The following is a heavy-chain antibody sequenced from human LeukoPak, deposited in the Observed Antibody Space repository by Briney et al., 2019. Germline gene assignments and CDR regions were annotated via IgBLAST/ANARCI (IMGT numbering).Heavy chain of an antibody. D-gene: IGHD6-19*01. J-gene: IGHJ4*02. V-gene: IGHV1-46*01. Sequence: GASVTVSCTASGYNFTIYYMHWVRQAPGQGLEWMGIINPSGGTTSYAHKFQGRVTVTRDTSTSTVYMELSSLRSDDTAVYYCARDPVSYSSGPFDYWGQGTLVTVSS. CDR1: GYNFTIYY. CDR2: INPSGGTT. CDR3: ARDPVSYSSGPFDY.